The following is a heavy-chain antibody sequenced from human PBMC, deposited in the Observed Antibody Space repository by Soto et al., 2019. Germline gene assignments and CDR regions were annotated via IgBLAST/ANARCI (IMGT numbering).Heavy chain of an antibody. V-gene: IGHV3-23*01. CDR2: VTADGGT. CDR1: GFTVSSHA. D-gene: IGHD2-15*01. CDR3: APHVSCSGGSCQYDAFEI. J-gene: IGHJ3*02. Sequence: EVQVLESGGGLVQPGGSLRLSCEGSGFTVSSHAMTWIRQAPGKGPEWGSTVTADGGTYYADSVKGRFAMSRDTSENTLYFQMNSLGADDTAAYYCAPHVSCSGGSCQYDAFEIRGQGTMVHVSS.